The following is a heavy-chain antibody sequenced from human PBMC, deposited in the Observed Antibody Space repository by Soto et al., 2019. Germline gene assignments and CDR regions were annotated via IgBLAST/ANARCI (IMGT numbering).Heavy chain of an antibody. CDR2: ISGYNGNA. CDR1: GYTFTSYG. Sequence: ASVKVSCKASGYTFTSYGITWVRQAPGQGLEWMGWISGYNGNANYAQKFQGRVTMTTDTSTSTAYMELRSLRSDDTAVYYCARVLPRECSGGSCHSWWFDPWGQGTLVTVAS. D-gene: IGHD2-15*01. CDR3: ARVLPRECSGGSCHSWWFDP. V-gene: IGHV1-18*01. J-gene: IGHJ5*02.